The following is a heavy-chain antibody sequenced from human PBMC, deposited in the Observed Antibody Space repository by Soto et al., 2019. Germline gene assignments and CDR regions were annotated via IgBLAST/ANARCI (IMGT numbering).Heavy chain of an antibody. V-gene: IGHV4-34*01. CDR1: GGSFSGYY. D-gene: IGHD2-2*02. Sequence: SSETLSLTCAVYGGSFSGYYWSWIRQPPGKGLEWIGEINHSGSTNYNPSLKSRVTISVDTSKNQFSLKLSSVTAADTAVYYCASGRYCSSTSCYTGGQTDYWGQGTLVTVSS. CDR2: INHSGST. CDR3: ASGRYCSSTSCYTGGQTDY. J-gene: IGHJ4*02.